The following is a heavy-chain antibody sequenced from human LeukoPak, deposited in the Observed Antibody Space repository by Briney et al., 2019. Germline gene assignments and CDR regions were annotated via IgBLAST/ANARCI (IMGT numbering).Heavy chain of an antibody. J-gene: IGHJ2*01. V-gene: IGHV4-59*01. Sequence: SETLSLTCTVSGGSISSYYWSWLRQPPGKGLEWIGDIYYSGSTNYNPSLKSRVTISVDPSKNQFSLKLSSVTAADTAVYYCARVARTICYRGNYWYFDLWGRGTLVTVSS. CDR3: ARVARTICYRGNYWYFDL. D-gene: IGHD3-3*01. CDR2: IYYSGST. CDR1: GGSISSYY.